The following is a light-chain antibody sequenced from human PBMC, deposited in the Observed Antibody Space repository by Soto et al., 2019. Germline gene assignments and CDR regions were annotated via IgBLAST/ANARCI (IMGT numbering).Light chain of an antibody. CDR1: QSVSSSY. J-gene: IGKJ1*01. V-gene: IGKV3-20*01. CDR2: GAS. CDR3: QQYGSSPAT. Sequence: NALTQSTGTLSLSPRERATLSCGASQSVSSSYLAWYQQKPGQAPRLLIYGASSRATGIPDRFSGSGSGTDFTLTISRLEPEDFAVYYCQQYGSSPATFGQGTKVDI.